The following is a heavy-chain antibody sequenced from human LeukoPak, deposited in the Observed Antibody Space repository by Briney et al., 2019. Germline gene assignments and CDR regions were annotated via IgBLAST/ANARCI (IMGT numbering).Heavy chain of an antibody. CDR2: VYGGGDT. J-gene: IGHJ4*02. Sequence: GGSLRLSCAASGFTVANDRMSWVRQPPGKGLEWVSTVYGGGDTAYTDSVKGRFTISRDTSKNTLLLQMNSLRAEDTAVYFCVRERFGAIVENWGQGALVIVSS. V-gene: IGHV3-53*01. D-gene: IGHD3-10*01. CDR1: GFTVANDR. CDR3: VRERFGAIVEN.